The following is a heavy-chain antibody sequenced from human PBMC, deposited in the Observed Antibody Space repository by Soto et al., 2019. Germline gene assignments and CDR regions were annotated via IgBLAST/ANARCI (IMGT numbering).Heavy chain of an antibody. CDR1: GGSIRSYY. CDR3: ARASISAPDAFDI. V-gene: IGHV4-59*01. CDR2: IXXSXXX. Sequence: SETLSLTCTVSGGSIRSYYCSWIRQPPGKGLXWIXYIXXSXXXXXTXXLKSRVTISVDTSKNQFSLKLSSVTAADTAVYYCARASISAPDAFDIWGQGTMVTVSS. D-gene: IGHD3-3*01. J-gene: IGHJ3*02.